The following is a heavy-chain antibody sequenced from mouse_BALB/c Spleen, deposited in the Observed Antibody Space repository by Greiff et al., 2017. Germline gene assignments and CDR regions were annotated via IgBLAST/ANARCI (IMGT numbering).Heavy chain of an antibody. CDR1: GFTFSSFG. CDR2: ISSGSSTI. CDR3: ARVYGNYVDY. D-gene: IGHD2-1*01. Sequence: EVHLVESGGGLVQPGGSRKLSCAASGFTFSSFGMHWVRQAPEKGLEWVAYISSGSSTIYYADTVKGRFTISRDNPKNTLFLQMTSLRSEDTAMYYCARVYGNYVDYWGQVTTLTVSS. J-gene: IGHJ2*01. V-gene: IGHV5-17*02.